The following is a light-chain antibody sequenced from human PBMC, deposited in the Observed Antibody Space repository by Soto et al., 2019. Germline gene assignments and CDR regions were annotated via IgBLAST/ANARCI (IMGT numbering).Light chain of an antibody. CDR1: TSDIGGYDY. Sequence: QSVLTQPPSASGSPGQTVTISCSGTTSDIGGYDYVSWYQRHPGKAPKLMIFEVNNRPSGVPDRFSGSKSGNTASLTVSGLQVEDEAEYYCSSYAASNRLLFGGGTKLTVL. CDR3: SSYAASNRLL. V-gene: IGLV2-8*01. J-gene: IGLJ2*01. CDR2: EVN.